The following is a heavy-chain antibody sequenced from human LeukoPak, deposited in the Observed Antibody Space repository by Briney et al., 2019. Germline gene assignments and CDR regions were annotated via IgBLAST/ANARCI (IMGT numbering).Heavy chain of an antibody. J-gene: IGHJ5*02. Sequence: GASVKVSCKTSGYTFTNYSISWVRQAPGQGLEWMGWISVYSGNTNYAQKLQGRVTMTTDTSTSTAYMELRSLRSDDTAVYYCARDQTLGWFDPWGQGTLVTVSS. D-gene: IGHD2/OR15-2a*01. CDR3: ARDQTLGWFDP. CDR2: ISVYSGNT. V-gene: IGHV1-18*01. CDR1: GYTFTNYS.